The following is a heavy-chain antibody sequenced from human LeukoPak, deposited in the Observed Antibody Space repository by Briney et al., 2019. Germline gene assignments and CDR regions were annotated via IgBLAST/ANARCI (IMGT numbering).Heavy chain of an antibody. Sequence: PSETLSLTCAVYGGSFSGYYWSWIRQPPGKGLEWTGEINHSGSTNYNPSLKSRVTISVDTSKNQFSLKLSSVTAADTAVYYCARGRVDGGNFYFDYWGQGTLVTVSS. D-gene: IGHD4-23*01. CDR3: ARGRVDGGNFYFDY. J-gene: IGHJ4*02. CDR2: INHSGST. CDR1: GGSFSGYY. V-gene: IGHV4-34*01.